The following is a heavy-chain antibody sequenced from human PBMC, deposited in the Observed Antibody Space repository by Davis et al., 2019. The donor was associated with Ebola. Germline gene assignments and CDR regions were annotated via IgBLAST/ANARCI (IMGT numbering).Heavy chain of an antibody. V-gene: IGHV1-46*01. Sequence: AASVKVSCKASGYTLLSYYAHWVRQAPGQGLEWMGIINPSGGTTTYAQKFQGRVTLTRDTSTNTLYMELSSLTSGDTAVYYCVRDLRGWGDFDYWGQGTLVTVSS. CDR2: INPSGGTT. J-gene: IGHJ4*02. CDR3: VRDLRGWGDFDY. CDR1: GYTLLSYY. D-gene: IGHD3-10*01.